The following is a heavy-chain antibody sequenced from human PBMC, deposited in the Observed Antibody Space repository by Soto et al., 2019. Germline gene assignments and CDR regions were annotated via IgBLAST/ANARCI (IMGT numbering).Heavy chain of an antibody. D-gene: IGHD6-13*01. CDR3: ARGRVAAASRDWCDP. CDR2: IYYSGST. J-gene: IGHJ5*02. CDR1: GGSISSYY. V-gene: IGHV4-59*01. Sequence: SETLSLTCTVPGGSISSYYWSWIRQPPGKGLEWIGYIYYSGSTNYNPSLKSRVTISVDTSKNQFSLKLSSVTAADTAVYYCARGRVAAASRDWCDPWGQGTLVTVSS.